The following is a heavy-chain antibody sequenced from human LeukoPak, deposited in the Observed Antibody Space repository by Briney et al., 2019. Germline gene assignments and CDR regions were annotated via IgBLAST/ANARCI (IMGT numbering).Heavy chain of an antibody. V-gene: IGHV4-31*03. CDR2: IYYSGST. Sequence: SETLSLTCTVSGGSISSGGYYWSWIRQHSGKGLEWVGYIYYSGSTYYNPSLKSRVTISVDTSKNQFSLKLSSVTAADTAVYYCARTLRGYSYGLFDYWGQGTLVTVSS. CDR1: GGSISSGGYY. D-gene: IGHD5-18*01. J-gene: IGHJ4*02. CDR3: ARTLRGYSYGLFDY.